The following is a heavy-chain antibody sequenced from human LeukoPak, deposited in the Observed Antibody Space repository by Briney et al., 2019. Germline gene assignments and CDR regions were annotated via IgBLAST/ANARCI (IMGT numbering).Heavy chain of an antibody. Sequence: PSETLSLTCTVSGGSISSYFWSWLRQPPGKGLEGIGYIYDSGSTNYNPSLKSRVTISVDTSKNRFSLKLSSVTAADTAVYYCAREAYCGGDCYSGFDYWGQGTLVTVSS. V-gene: IGHV4-59*01. CDR3: AREAYCGGDCYSGFDY. CDR1: GGSISSYF. CDR2: IYDSGST. J-gene: IGHJ4*02. D-gene: IGHD2-21*02.